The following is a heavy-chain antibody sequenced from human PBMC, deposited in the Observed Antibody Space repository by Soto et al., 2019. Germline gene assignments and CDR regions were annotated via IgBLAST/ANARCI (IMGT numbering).Heavy chain of an antibody. J-gene: IGHJ3*02. Sequence: SETLSLTCAVSGNSISSGYYWGWIRQPPGKGLEWIGSIYHSGSTYYNPSLKSRVTISVDTSKNQFSLKLSSVTAADTAVYYCARDAIGEFHAFDIWGQGTMVTVSS. CDR1: GNSISSGYY. D-gene: IGHD3-10*01. CDR2: IYHSGST. V-gene: IGHV4-38-2*02. CDR3: ARDAIGEFHAFDI.